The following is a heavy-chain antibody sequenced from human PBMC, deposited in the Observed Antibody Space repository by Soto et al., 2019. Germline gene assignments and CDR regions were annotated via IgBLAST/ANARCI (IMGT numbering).Heavy chain of an antibody. CDR2: IIPIFGTA. D-gene: IGHD6-19*01. Sequence: SVKVSCKASGGTFSSYAISWARQAPGQGLEWMGGIIPIFGTANYAQKFQGRVTITADESTSTAYMELSSLRFEDTAVYYCARDRGSGWYVSSQSWFDPWGQGTLDTVS. CDR3: ARDRGSGWYVSSQSWFDP. J-gene: IGHJ5*02. CDR1: GGTFSSYA. V-gene: IGHV1-69*13.